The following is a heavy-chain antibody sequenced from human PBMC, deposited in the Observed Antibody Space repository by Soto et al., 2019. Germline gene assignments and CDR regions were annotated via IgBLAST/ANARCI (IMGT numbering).Heavy chain of an antibody. CDR3: AMLGGYGDSGDY. CDR2: IKQDGSEK. Sequence: EVQLVESGGGLVQPGGSLRLSCAASGFTFSSYWMSWVRQAPGKGLEWVANIKQDGSEKYYVDSVKGRFTISRDNAKNSLYLARNSLRAGDTAVYYCAMLGGYGDSGDYRGQGTLGTDSS. J-gene: IGHJ4*02. CDR1: GFTFSSYW. D-gene: IGHD4-17*01. V-gene: IGHV3-7*01.